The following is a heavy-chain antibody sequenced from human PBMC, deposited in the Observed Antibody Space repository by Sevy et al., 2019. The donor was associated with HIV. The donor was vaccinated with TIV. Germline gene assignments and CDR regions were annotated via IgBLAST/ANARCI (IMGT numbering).Heavy chain of an antibody. Sequence: GGSLRLSCAASGFTFSSYGMHWVRQAPGKGLERVAVIWYDGSNKYYADSVKGRFAISRDNSKNTLYLQMNSLRAEDTAVYYCARDLRGYCGGDCIFDYWGQGTLVTVSS. CDR3: ARDLRGYCGGDCIFDY. J-gene: IGHJ4*02. D-gene: IGHD2-21*02. CDR2: IWYDGSNK. CDR1: GFTFSSYG. V-gene: IGHV3-33*01.